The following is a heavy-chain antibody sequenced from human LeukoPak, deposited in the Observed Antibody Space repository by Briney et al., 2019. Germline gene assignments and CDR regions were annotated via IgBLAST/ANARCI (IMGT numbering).Heavy chain of an antibody. CDR1: GYIFTIYG. J-gene: IGHJ4*02. V-gene: IGHV1-8*02. CDR2: MNPDSGNT. CDR3: ARNSDYWSGYFPF. D-gene: IGHD3-3*01. Sequence: ASVKVSCKAFGYIFTIYGISWVRQAPGQGLEWMGWMNPDSGNTGYAQKFQGRVTMTRDTSISTAYLELSSLRSDDTAVYYCARNSDYWSGYFPFWGQGALVTVSS.